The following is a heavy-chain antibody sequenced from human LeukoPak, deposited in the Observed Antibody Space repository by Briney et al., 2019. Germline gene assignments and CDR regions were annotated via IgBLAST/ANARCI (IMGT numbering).Heavy chain of an antibody. CDR3: ARLASLHSGSYWGWFDP. CDR2: IYYSGST. Sequence: SETLSLTCTVSGGSISSSSYYWGWIRQPPGKGLEWIGSIYYSGSTYYNPSLKSRVTRSVDTSKNQFSLQLSSVTAADTAVYYCARLASLHSGSYWGWFDPWGQGTLVTVSS. D-gene: IGHD1-26*01. CDR1: GGSISSSSYY. V-gene: IGHV4-39*01. J-gene: IGHJ5*02.